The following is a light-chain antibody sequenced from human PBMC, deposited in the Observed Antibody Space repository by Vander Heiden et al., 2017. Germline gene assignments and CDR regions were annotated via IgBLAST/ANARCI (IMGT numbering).Light chain of an antibody. J-gene: IGLJ3*02. CDR1: TLPQQY. Sequence: SSEPTQPPSVPVSPGQTARITCSGDTLPQQYVYWYQQRPGQAPVLVMYKDSERPSGIPERFSGSSSGTTVTLTITGVQAEDEADYYCQSTDTSGPYVVFGGGTQLTVL. V-gene: IGLV3-25*03. CDR2: KDS. CDR3: QSTDTSGPYVV.